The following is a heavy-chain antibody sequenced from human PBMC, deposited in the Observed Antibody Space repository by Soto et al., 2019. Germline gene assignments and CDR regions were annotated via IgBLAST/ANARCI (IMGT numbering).Heavy chain of an antibody. CDR1: GFSLSTSGVG. J-gene: IGHJ5*02. V-gene: IGHV2-5*02. D-gene: IGHD1-1*01. CDR3: AHSPSPLPLHDGSFHP. Sequence: QITLKESGPTLVKPTQTLTLTCTFSGFSLSTSGVGVGWIRQPPGKALEWLALIYWDDDKRYSPSLKSRLTTTQDPSTHHVVLTMTNMDPVYTATYYCAHSPSPLPLHDGSFHPWGQGTLVTLSS. CDR2: IYWDDDK.